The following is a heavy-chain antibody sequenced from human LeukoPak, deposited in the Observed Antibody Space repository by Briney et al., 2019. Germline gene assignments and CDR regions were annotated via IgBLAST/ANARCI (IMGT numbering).Heavy chain of an antibody. J-gene: IGHJ6*03. CDR3: ARKPVVTPYYYYYMDV. Sequence: GGSLRLSCAASGFTFSSYWMSWVRQAPGKGLEWVANIKQDGSEKYYVDSVKGRFTISRDNAKNSLYLQMNSLRAEDTAVYYCARKPVVTPYYYYYMDVWGKETTVTVSS. V-gene: IGHV3-7*01. D-gene: IGHD4-23*01. CDR1: GFTFSSYW. CDR2: IKQDGSEK.